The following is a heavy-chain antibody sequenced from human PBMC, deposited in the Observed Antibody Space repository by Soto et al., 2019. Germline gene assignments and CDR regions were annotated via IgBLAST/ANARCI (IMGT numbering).Heavy chain of an antibody. V-gene: IGHV3-74*01. CDR2: INTDGSSR. Sequence: EVQLVESGGDLVQPGGSLRLSCAASVFTFSGYWMHWVREAPGKGLLWVARINTDGSSRSYAESVKGRFTVSRDNAKNTLYLQMDSLRAEDTAVYYCARDYYDSSCYYYGIDSWGQGTLVTVSS. CDR1: VFTFSGYW. CDR3: ARDYYDSSCYYYGIDS. J-gene: IGHJ4*02. D-gene: IGHD3-22*01.